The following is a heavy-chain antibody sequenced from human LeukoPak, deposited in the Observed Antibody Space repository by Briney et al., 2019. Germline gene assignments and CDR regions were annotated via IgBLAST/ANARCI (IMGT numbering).Heavy chain of an antibody. CDR1: GFTFSSYA. Sequence: PGGSLRLSCAASGFTFSSYAMSWVRQAPGKGLEWVAVISYDGSNKYYADSVKGRFTISRDNSKNTLYLQMNSLRAEDTAVYYCARDPPRGSGSYYKVLGYYGMDVWGQGTTVTVSS. CDR3: ARDPPRGSGSYYKVLGYYGMDV. V-gene: IGHV3-30-3*01. CDR2: ISYDGSNK. D-gene: IGHD3-10*01. J-gene: IGHJ6*02.